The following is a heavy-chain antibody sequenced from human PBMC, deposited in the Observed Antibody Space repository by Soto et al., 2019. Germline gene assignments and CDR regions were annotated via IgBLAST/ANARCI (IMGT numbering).Heavy chain of an antibody. J-gene: IGHJ6*02. Sequence: SETLSLTCTVSGCSISSSSYYWGWLRQPPGKGLEWIGSIYYSGSTYYNPSLKSRVTISVDTSKNQFSLKLSSVTAADTAVYYCARHSLIPHDILTGYFYGMDVWGQGTTVT. CDR3: ARHSLIPHDILTGYFYGMDV. V-gene: IGHV4-39*01. CDR2: IYYSGST. D-gene: IGHD3-9*01. CDR1: GCSISSSSYY.